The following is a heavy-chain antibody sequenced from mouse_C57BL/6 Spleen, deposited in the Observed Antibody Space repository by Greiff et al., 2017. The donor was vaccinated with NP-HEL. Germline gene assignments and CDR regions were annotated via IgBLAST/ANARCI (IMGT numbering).Heavy chain of an antibody. CDR2: INPSSGYT. J-gene: IGHJ4*01. V-gene: IGHV1-4*01. CDR3: AGYGGAMDY. Sequence: QVQLQQSGAELARPGASVKMSCKASGYTFTSYTMHWVKQMPGQGLEWIGYINPSSGYTKYNQKFKDKATLTADKSSSTAYMQLSSLTSEDSAVYYCAGYGGAMDYWGQGTSVTVSS. CDR1: GYTFTSYT. D-gene: IGHD1-1*02.